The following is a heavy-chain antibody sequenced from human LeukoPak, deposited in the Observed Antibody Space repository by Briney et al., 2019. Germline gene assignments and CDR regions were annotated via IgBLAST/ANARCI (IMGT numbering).Heavy chain of an antibody. Sequence: PSETLSLTCAVSGYSISSGNYWGWIRQPPGKGLEWIGTISYSGTTYYNPSLKSRVTISLDASKNQFSLKLSSVTAADTAVHYCARARFDYWGQGTLVTVSS. V-gene: IGHV4-38-2*01. J-gene: IGHJ4*02. CDR1: GYSISSGNY. CDR3: ARARFDY. D-gene: IGHD6-6*01. CDR2: ISYSGTT.